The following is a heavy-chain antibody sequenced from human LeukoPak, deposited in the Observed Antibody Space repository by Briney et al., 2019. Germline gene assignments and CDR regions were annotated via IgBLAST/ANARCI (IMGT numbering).Heavy chain of an antibody. CDR1: GGTFSSYA. CDR2: IITIFGTA. V-gene: IGHV1-69*05. Sequence: GASVKVSCKASGGTFSSYAISWVRQAPGPGLEWMGGIITIFGTANYAQKFQGRVTITTAKSTSTAYMELTGLRPEDTAVYYCIGSKWVRGVIITVLFDYWGQGTLVTVSS. D-gene: IGHD3-10*01. J-gene: IGHJ4*02. CDR3: IGSKWVRGVIITVLFDY.